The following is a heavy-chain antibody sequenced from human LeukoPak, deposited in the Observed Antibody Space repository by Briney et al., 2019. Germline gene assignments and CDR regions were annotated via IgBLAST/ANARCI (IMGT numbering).Heavy chain of an antibody. V-gene: IGHV3-21*01. CDR3: ARDGGYYGDCEADY. CDR1: GFTFSSYS. Sequence: PGGSLRLSCAASGFTFSSYSMNWVRQAPGKGLEWVSSISSSSSYIYYADSVKGRFTISRDNAKNSLYLQMNSLRAEDTAVYYCARDGGYYGDCEADYWGQGTLVTVSS. D-gene: IGHD4-17*01. CDR2: ISSSSSYI. J-gene: IGHJ4*02.